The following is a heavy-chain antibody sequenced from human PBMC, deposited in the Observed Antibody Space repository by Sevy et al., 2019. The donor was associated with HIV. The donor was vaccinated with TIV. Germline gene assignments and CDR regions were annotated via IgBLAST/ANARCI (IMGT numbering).Heavy chain of an antibody. D-gene: IGHD3-10*01. Sequence: GGSLRLSCAASGFTFSDYYMSWIRQAPGKGLEWVSYISSSGSTIYYADSVKGRFTISRDNAKNSLYLQMNSLRAEDTAVYYCARGGQRITMVRGVSMYYYYYGIDVWGQGTTVTVSS. CDR3: ARGGQRITMVRGVSMYYYYYGIDV. CDR2: ISSSGSTI. V-gene: IGHV3-11*01. J-gene: IGHJ6*02. CDR1: GFTFSDYY.